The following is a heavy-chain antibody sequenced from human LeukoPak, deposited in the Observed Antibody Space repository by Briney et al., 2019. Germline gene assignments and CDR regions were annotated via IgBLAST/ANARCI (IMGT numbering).Heavy chain of an antibody. CDR2: ISGSGGCT. CDR1: GFTFSSYA. V-gene: IGHV3-23*01. CDR3: ARDRAARPNYYYYMDV. Sequence: GGSLRLSCAASGFTFSSYAMSWVRQAPGKGLEWVSAISGSGGCTYYADSVKGRFTISRDNSKNTLYLQMNSLRAEDTAVYYCARDRAARPNYYYYMDVWGKGTTVTVSS. J-gene: IGHJ6*03. D-gene: IGHD6-6*01.